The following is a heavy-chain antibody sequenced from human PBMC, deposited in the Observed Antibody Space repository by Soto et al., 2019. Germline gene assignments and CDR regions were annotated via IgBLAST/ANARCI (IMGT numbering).Heavy chain of an antibody. CDR2: INHSGST. V-gene: IGHV4-34*01. CDR1: GGSFSGYY. D-gene: IGHD3-3*01. Sequence: SETLSLTCAVYGGSFSGYYWSWIRQPPGKGLEWIGEINHSGSTNYNPSLKSRATISVDTSKNQFSLKLSSVTAADTAVYYCARAQPREEVYDFWSGYFYSTWFDPWGQGTLVTVSS. J-gene: IGHJ5*02. CDR3: ARAQPREEVYDFWSGYFYSTWFDP.